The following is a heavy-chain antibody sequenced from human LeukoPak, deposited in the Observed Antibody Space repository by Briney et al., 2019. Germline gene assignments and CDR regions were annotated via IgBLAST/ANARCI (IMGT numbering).Heavy chain of an antibody. CDR2: ISGSSSTM. V-gene: IGHV3-48*04. D-gene: IGHD5-24*01. CDR3: TRVGYIDEGIDY. CDR1: GFTFSSYG. Sequence: GGSLRLSCAASGFTFSSYGMNWVRQAPGKGLEWVSYISGSSSTMDYTDSVKGRFTISRDNAKNSLYLQMNSLRAEDTAIYYCTRVGYIDEGIDYWGRGTLVTVSS. J-gene: IGHJ4*02.